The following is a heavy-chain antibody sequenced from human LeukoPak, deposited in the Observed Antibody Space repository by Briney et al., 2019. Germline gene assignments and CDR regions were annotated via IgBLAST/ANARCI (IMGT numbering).Heavy chain of an antibody. D-gene: IGHD6-13*01. V-gene: IGHV3-30*04. CDR3: ARDYIAAAALTNPLYYYYGMDV. Sequence: PGGSLRLSCAASGFTFSSYAMHWVRQAPGKGLEWVAVISYDGSNKYYADSVKGRFTISRDNSKNTLYLQMNSLRAEDTAVYYCARDYIAAAALTNPLYYYYGMDVWGQGTTVTVSS. CDR1: GFTFSSYA. CDR2: ISYDGSNK. J-gene: IGHJ6*02.